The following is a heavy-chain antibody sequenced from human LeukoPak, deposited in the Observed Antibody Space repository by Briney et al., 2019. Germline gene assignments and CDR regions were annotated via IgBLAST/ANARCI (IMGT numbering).Heavy chain of an antibody. CDR1: GGTFSSYA. J-gene: IGHJ4*02. Sequence: GASVKVSCKASGGTFSSYAINWVRQAPGQGLEWMGRIIPIFGTANYAQKFQGRGTITTDESTSTAYMELSSLRSEDTAVYYCARDLVMAYGDYLRSDYWGQGTLVTVSS. V-gene: IGHV1-69*05. CDR3: ARDLVMAYGDYLRSDY. CDR2: IIPIFGTA. D-gene: IGHD4-17*01.